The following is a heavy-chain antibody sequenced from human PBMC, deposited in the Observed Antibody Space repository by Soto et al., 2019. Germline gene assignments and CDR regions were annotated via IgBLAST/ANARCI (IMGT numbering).Heavy chain of an antibody. CDR2: ISYDGSNK. D-gene: IGHD5-18*01. Sequence: SCAASGFTFSSYAMHWVRQAPGKGLEWVAVISYDGSNKYYADSVKGRFTISRDNSKNTLYLQMNSLRAEDTAVYYCARDPLWGTAMVLWYFDLWGRGTLVTVSS. J-gene: IGHJ2*01. CDR3: ARDPLWGTAMVLWYFDL. V-gene: IGHV3-30-3*01. CDR1: GFTFSSYA.